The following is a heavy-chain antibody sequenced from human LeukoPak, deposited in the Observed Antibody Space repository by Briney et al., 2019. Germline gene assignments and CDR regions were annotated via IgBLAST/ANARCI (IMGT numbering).Heavy chain of an antibody. Sequence: ASVKVSCKASGYTFTDNYIHWVRQAPGQGLEWMGWINPLSGGPMYAQKFQGRITMTRDTSLSTAYIELNGLKSDGTAIYYSAREGIKIFGGWAPFDPWGQGTLVTVS. D-gene: IGHD3-3*01. J-gene: IGHJ5*02. CDR1: GYTFTDNY. V-gene: IGHV1-2*02. CDR2: INPLSGGP. CDR3: AREGIKIFGGWAPFDP.